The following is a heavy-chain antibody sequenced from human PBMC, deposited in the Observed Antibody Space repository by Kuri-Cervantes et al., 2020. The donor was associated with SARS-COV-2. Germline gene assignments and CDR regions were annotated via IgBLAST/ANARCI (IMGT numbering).Heavy chain of an antibody. Sequence: ASVKVSCKASGYTFKTYGISWVRQAPGQGLEWMGWINPNSGGTNYAQKFQGRVTMTRDTSISTAYMELSRLRSDDTAVYYCAREWITMVRGPFDYWGQGTLVTVSS. V-gene: IGHV1-2*02. CDR1: GYTFKTYG. CDR2: INPNSGGT. CDR3: AREWITMVRGPFDY. J-gene: IGHJ4*02. D-gene: IGHD3-10*01.